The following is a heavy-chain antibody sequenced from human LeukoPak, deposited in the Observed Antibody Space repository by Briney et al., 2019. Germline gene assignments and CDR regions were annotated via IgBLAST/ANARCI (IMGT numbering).Heavy chain of an antibody. D-gene: IGHD4-17*01. Sequence: GGSLRLSCAASGFTFSSYWMHWVRQAPGKGLVWVSRIKIDGSSADYADAVRGRFTISRDNAKNTLYLQMNSLRAEDTAVYYCAKDRKSTTVTTFDYWGQGTLVTVSS. J-gene: IGHJ4*02. CDR3: AKDRKSTTVTTFDY. V-gene: IGHV3-74*01. CDR2: IKIDGSSA. CDR1: GFTFSSYW.